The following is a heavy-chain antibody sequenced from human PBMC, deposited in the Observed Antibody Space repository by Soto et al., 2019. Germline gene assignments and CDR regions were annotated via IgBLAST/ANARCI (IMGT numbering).Heavy chain of an antibody. Sequence: QVQLRESGPGVVKPSETLSLTCTVSGDSFDTYYWTWIRQPPGKALEWIGYVYHTGNTYFNPSLKTRVNMSIDRSRNRFSLNLGSVTAADTAVYYCARDKGLTVATGGYKWFDPWGPGILVTFSS. V-gene: IGHV4-59*01. J-gene: IGHJ5*02. CDR1: GDSFDTYY. CDR3: ARDKGLTVATGGYKWFDP. D-gene: IGHD4-17*01. CDR2: VYHTGNT.